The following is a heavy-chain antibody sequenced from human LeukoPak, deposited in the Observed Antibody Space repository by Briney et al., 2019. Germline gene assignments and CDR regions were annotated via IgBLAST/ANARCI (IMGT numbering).Heavy chain of an antibody. CDR3: ASKVEMAWFTKYYYGMDV. CDR2: ISWNSGSI. Sequence: PGRSLRLSCAASGFTFYDYAMHWVRQAPGKGLEWVSGISWNSGSIGYADSVKGRFTISRDNAKNSLYLQMSSLRAEDTAVYYCASKVEMAWFTKYYYGMDVWGQGTTVTVSS. V-gene: IGHV3-9*01. D-gene: IGHD5-24*01. CDR1: GFTFYDYA. J-gene: IGHJ6*02.